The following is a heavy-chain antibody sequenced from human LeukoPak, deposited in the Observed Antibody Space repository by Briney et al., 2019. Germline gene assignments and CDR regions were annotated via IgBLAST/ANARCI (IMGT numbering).Heavy chain of an antibody. D-gene: IGHD3-22*01. Sequence: PGGSLRLSCAASGFTFSSYEMNWVRQAPGKGLEWVSYISSTGWTIYYADSVKGRFTISRDNAKNTLYLQMNSLRAEDTAVYYCARISYDSSGYYDYWGQGTLVTVSS. CDR1: GFTFSSYE. CDR2: ISSTGWTI. V-gene: IGHV3-48*03. J-gene: IGHJ4*02. CDR3: ARISYDSSGYYDY.